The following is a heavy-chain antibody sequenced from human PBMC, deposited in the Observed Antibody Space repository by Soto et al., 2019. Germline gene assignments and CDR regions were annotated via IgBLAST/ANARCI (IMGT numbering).Heavy chain of an antibody. V-gene: IGHV3-23*01. Sequence: EVQLLESGGGLVQPGGYLRLSCAASGFTFSSYAMSWVRQAPGKGLEWVSAISGSGGSTYYADSVKGRFTISRDNSKNTLYLQMNSLRAEDTAVYYCAKGTGYSSSWLSRPDYWGQGTLVTVSS. D-gene: IGHD6-13*01. CDR1: GFTFSSYA. CDR3: AKGTGYSSSWLSRPDY. CDR2: ISGSGGST. J-gene: IGHJ4*02.